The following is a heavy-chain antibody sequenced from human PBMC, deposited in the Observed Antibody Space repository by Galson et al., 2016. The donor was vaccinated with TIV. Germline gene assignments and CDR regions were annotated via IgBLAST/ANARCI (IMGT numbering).Heavy chain of an antibody. CDR1: GFPFDDFD. J-gene: IGHJ4*02. Sequence: SLRLSCAASGFPFDDFDMAWVRQGPGRGLEWVSSVNWNGLGTSYADSVKGRFTISRDSAKNSLYLQMDSLGAEDTALYYCARAASCGGTCYYFDSWGQGTLVAVSS. D-gene: IGHD2-21*01. CDR3: ARAASCGGTCYYFDS. V-gene: IGHV3-20*04. CDR2: VNWNGLGT.